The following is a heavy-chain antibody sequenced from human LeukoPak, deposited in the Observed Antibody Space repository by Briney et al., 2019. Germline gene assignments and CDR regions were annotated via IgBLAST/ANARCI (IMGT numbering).Heavy chain of an antibody. V-gene: IGHV1-18*04. CDR2: ISAYNGNT. CDR1: GYTFTGYY. D-gene: IGHD4/OR15-4a*01. CDR3: ARETIEAFDV. Sequence: ASVKVSCKASGYTFTGYYMHWVRQAPGQGLEWMGWISAYNGNTSYAQKFQGRVTMTTDTSTSTAHLEMRSLRPDDTAVYYCARETIEAFDVWGQGTMVTVSS. J-gene: IGHJ3*01.